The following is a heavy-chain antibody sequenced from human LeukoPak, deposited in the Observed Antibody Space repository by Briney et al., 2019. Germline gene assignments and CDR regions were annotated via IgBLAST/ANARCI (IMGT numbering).Heavy chain of an antibody. J-gene: IGHJ6*02. D-gene: IGHD2-2*01. CDR3: ARVPVVPATLYYYYGMDV. CDR1: GGSISSYY. CDR2: IYYSGST. Sequence: LETLSLTCTVSGGSISSYYWSWIRQPPGKGLEWIGYIYYSGSTNYNPSLKSRVTISVDTSKNQFSLKLSSVTAADTAVYYCARVPVVPATLYYYYGMDVWGQGTTVTVSS. V-gene: IGHV4-59*01.